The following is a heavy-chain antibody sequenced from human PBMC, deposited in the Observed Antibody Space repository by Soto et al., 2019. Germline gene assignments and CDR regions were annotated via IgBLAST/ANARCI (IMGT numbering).Heavy chain of an antibody. CDR2: IYHSGST. J-gene: IGHJ6*04. CDR1: WGPISSCGQS. Sequence: PSGTLSLPCVVSWGPISSCGQSWSWILQPPGKGVEWIWYIYHSGSTYYDPSLKSRVTISVDTSKKQFSLKRSSVTAEATAVYYAARRRNYYCYDTDVWGKGTTVTDSS. V-gene: IGHV4-30-2*01. CDR3: ARRRNYYCYDTDV.